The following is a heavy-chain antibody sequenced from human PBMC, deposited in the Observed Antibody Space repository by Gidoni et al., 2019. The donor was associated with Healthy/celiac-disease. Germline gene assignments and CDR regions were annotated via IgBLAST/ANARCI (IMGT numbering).Heavy chain of an antibody. CDR3: ARVRDFWSGDNWFDP. CDR1: GYTFTSYY. Sequence: QVQLVQSGAEVKKPGASVKVSCKASGYTFTSYYMHWVRQAPGQGLEWMGIINPSGGSTSYAQKFQGRVTMTRDTSTSTVYMELSSLRSEDMAVYYCARVRDFWSGDNWFDPWGQGTLVTVSS. CDR2: INPSGGST. J-gene: IGHJ5*02. V-gene: IGHV1-46*03. D-gene: IGHD3-3*01.